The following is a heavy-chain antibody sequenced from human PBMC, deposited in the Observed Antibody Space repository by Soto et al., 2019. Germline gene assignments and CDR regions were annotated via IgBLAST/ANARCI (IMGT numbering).Heavy chain of an antibody. CDR2: IYYSGST. CDR3: ARDQGFGEIRP. CDR1: GGSISSYY. Sequence: QVQLQESGPGLVKPSETLSLTCTVSGGSISSYYWSWIRQPPGKGLEWIGYIYYSGSTNYNPSLQSRVTISVDTSKNQFSLKLSSVTAADTAVYYCARDQGFGEIRPWGQGTLVTVSS. D-gene: IGHD3-10*01. V-gene: IGHV4-59*01. J-gene: IGHJ5*02.